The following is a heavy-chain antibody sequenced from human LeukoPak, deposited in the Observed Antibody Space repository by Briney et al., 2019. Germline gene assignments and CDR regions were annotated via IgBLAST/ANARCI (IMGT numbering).Heavy chain of an antibody. CDR2: ISGSGGST. V-gene: IGHV3-23*01. Sequence: GGSLRLSCAASGFTFSSYAMSWVRQAPGKGLERVSAISGSGGSTYYADSVKGRFTISRDNSKNTLYLQMNSLRAEDTAVYYCAKAGVAAAGTTEGLWVDYWGQGTLVTVSS. D-gene: IGHD6-13*01. CDR3: AKAGVAAAGTTEGLWVDY. J-gene: IGHJ4*02. CDR1: GFTFSSYA.